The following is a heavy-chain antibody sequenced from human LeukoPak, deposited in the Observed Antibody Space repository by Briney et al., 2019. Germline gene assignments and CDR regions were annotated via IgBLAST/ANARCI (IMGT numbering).Heavy chain of an antibody. CDR1: GGSISSYY. CDR2: IYYSGST. V-gene: IGHV4-59*12. D-gene: IGHD5-24*01. J-gene: IGHJ4*02. Sequence: SETLSLTCTVSGGSISSYYWSWIRQPPGKGLEWIGYIYYSGSTNYNPSLKSRVTISVDTSKNQFSLKLSSVTAADTAVYYCAREMATQIDYWGQGTLVTVSS. CDR3: AREMATQIDY.